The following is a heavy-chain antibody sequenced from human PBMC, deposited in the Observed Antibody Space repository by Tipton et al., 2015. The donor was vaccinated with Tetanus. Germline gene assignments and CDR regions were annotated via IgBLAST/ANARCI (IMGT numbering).Heavy chain of an antibody. J-gene: IGHJ6*02. D-gene: IGHD3-3*01. CDR1: GYTFTGNY. V-gene: IGHV1-2*02. Sequence: QSGAEVKKPGASVKVSCKAAGYTFTGNYLQWVRQAPGQGLEWMGWINPDSGGTNSAQKFQGRVTMTRDTSISTAYMELSRLRSDDTAVYYWARAGPQGTFGVKYGMDVWGQGTTVTVSS. CDR2: INPDSGGT. CDR3: ARAGPQGTFGVKYGMDV.